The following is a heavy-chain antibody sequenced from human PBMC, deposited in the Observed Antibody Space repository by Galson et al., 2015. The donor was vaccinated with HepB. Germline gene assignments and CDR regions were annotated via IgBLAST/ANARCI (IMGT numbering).Heavy chain of an antibody. CDR2: ISAYNGNT. Sequence: SVKVSCKASGYTFTSYGISWVRQAPGQGLEWMGWISAYNGNTNYAQKLQGRVTMTTDTSTSTAYMELRSLRSDDTAVYYCARDLAPYFDWLFNRPYAFDIWGQGTMVTVSS. V-gene: IGHV1-18*04. CDR3: ARDLAPYFDWLFNRPYAFDI. D-gene: IGHD3-9*01. CDR1: GYTFTSYG. J-gene: IGHJ3*02.